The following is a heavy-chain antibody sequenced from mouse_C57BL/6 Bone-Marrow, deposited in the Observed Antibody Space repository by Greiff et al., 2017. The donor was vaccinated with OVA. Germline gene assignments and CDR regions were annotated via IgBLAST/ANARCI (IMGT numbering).Heavy chain of an antibody. CDR2: IYPGDGDT. Sequence: QVQLQQSGPELVKPGASVKISCKASGYAFSSSWMNWVKQRPGKGLEWIGRIYPGDGDTNYNGKFKGKATLTADKSSSTAYMQLSSLTSEDSAVYFGARDYYGNDVVDYYAMDYWGQGTSVTVSS. J-gene: IGHJ4*01. CDR1: GYAFSSSW. V-gene: IGHV1-82*01. CDR3: ARDYYGNDVVDYYAMDY. D-gene: IGHD2-2*01.